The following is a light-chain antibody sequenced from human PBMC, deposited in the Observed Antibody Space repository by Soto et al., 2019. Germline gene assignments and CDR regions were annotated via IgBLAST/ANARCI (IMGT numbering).Light chain of an antibody. V-gene: IGKV3-11*01. J-gene: IGKJ4*01. CDR1: QSVSSY. Sequence: EIVLTQSPATLSLSPGERATLSCRASQSVSSYLAWYQQKPGQAPRLLIYDASNRATGIPARFSGSGSGTDFTLTISSLEPEDFAVYYCQQRSNWPPHTFGGGTRWIS. CDR3: QQRSNWPPHT. CDR2: DAS.